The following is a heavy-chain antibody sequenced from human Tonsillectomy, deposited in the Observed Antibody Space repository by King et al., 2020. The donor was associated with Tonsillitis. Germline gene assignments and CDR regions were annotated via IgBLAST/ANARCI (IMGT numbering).Heavy chain of an antibody. CDR2: IYYSGTT. CDR3: ARHLEGYYDFDY. V-gene: IGHV4-59*01. D-gene: IGHD2-15*01. Sequence: VQLQESGPGLVKPSETLSLTCTVSGGSISTYYWSWIRQPPGKGLEWIGYIYYSGTTNYNPSLKSRVNISVDTSKNQFSLKVSSVTAADTAVYYCARHLEGYYDFDYWGQGTLVTVSS. J-gene: IGHJ4*02. CDR1: GGSISTYY.